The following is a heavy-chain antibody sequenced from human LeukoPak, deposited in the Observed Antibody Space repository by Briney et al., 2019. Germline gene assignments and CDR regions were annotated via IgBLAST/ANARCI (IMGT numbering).Heavy chain of an antibody. Sequence: GSLRLSCAASGFTFSSYAMSWIRQPPGKGLEWIGYIYYSGSTNYNPSLKSRVTISVDTSKNQFSLKLSSVTAADTAVYYCARDKWFDPWGQGTLVTVSS. CDR3: ARDKWFDP. CDR2: IYYSGST. V-gene: IGHV4-59*01. CDR1: GFTFSSYA. J-gene: IGHJ5*02.